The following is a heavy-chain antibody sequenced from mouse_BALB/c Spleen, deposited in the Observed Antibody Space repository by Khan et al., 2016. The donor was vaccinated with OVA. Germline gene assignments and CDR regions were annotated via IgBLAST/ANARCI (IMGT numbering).Heavy chain of an antibody. V-gene: IGHV2-6-1*01. Sequence: QVQLKESGPGLVAPSQSLSITCTISGFSLTTYGVHWVRQPPGKGLEWLVMIWSDGSTTYNSTLKSRLSISKDNSKSQVFLKMNSLQTDDTAMYYGARQPYYHYYIMDYWGQGTSVTVSS. CDR3: ARQPYYHYYIMDY. CDR1: GFSLTTYG. J-gene: IGHJ4*01. CDR2: IWSDGST. D-gene: IGHD2-10*01.